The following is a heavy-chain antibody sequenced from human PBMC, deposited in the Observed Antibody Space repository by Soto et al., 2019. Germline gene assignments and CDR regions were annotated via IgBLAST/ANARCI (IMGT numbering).Heavy chain of an antibody. D-gene: IGHD3-10*01. Sequence: QVQLQESGPGLVKPSGTLSLTCAVSGGSISSSNWWSWVRQPPGKGLEWIGEIYHSGSTNYNPSLKSRVTIAVYKSKTQFALKLSSVTAADAAVYYCARDYMVRGVMRWFDPWGQGTLVTVSS. V-gene: IGHV4-4*02. CDR2: IYHSGST. J-gene: IGHJ5*02. CDR1: GGSISSSNW. CDR3: ARDYMVRGVMRWFDP.